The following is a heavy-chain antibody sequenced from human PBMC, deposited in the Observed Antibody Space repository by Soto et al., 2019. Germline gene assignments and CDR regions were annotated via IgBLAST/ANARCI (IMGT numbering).Heavy chain of an antibody. J-gene: IGHJ6*02. CDR3: ARNCVGGSCYSFFADYYGMDV. V-gene: IGHV3-30*03. Sequence: LRLSCAASGFTFSSYGLHWFRQAPLNVLEWVAVISYDGSNKYYADSVKGRFTISRDNSKNTLYLQMNSLKASDTAMYYCARNCVGGSCYSFFADYYGMDVWGQGTTVTVSS. D-gene: IGHD2-15*01. CDR2: ISYDGSNK. CDR1: GFTFSSYG.